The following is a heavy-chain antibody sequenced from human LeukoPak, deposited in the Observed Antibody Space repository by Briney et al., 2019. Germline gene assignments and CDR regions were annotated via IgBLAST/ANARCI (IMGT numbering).Heavy chain of an antibody. Sequence: ASVKVSCKASGYTFTSYDINWVRQATGRGLEWMGWMNPNSGNTGYAQKFQGRVTMTRNTSISTAYMELSSLRSEDTAVYYCARGAYYYYGMDVWGQGTTVTVSS. J-gene: IGHJ6*02. CDR1: GYTFTSYD. CDR3: ARGAYYYYGMDV. CDR2: MNPNSGNT. V-gene: IGHV1-8*01.